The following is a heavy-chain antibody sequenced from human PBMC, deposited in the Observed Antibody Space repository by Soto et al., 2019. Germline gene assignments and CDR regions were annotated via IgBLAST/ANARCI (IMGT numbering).Heavy chain of an antibody. V-gene: IGHV3-33*01. CDR2: IWYDASHK. CDR3: ARDKPFGGTIGSAFDS. Sequence: VQVVESGGGVVQPGTSLRLSCAASGFTFNNYGMHWVRQAPGKGLEWVAVIWYDASHKYYADSGHGRFTISRDNSKNTLYLQMSSRRGQDTAVYYCARDKPFGGTIGSAFDSWGQGTLVTVSS. CDR1: GFTFNNYG. J-gene: IGHJ4*02. D-gene: IGHD3-16*01.